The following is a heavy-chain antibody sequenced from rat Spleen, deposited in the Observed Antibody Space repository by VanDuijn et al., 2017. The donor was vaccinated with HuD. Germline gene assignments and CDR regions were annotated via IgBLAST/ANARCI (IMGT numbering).Heavy chain of an antibody. J-gene: IGHJ3*01. CDR3: TTYGGLRNWFAY. V-gene: IGHV5S23*01. CDR2: ISISDFT. D-gene: IGHD4-1*01. Sequence: EVQLVESGGGLVQPGRSLKLSCSVSGFTFSDYDMAWVRQAPTKGLEWVASISISDFTYYRDSVKGRFTVSRDDAKSTLHLQMDSLRSEDTATYYCTTYGGLRNWFAYWGQGTLVTVSS. CDR1: GFTFSDYD.